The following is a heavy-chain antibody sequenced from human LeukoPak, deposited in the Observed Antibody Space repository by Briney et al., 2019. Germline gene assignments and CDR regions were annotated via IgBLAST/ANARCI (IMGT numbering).Heavy chain of an antibody. CDR2: IYYSGST. V-gene: IGHV4-59*12. Sequence: SETLSLTCTVSGGSISSYYWSWIRQPPGKGLEWIGYIYYSGSTYYNPSLKSRVTISVDTSKNQFSLKLSSVTAADTAVYYCARDPRSGYSYGSPYYYYYGMDVWGQGTTVTVSS. CDR1: GGSISSYY. CDR3: ARDPRSGYSYGSPYYYYYGMDV. D-gene: IGHD5-18*01. J-gene: IGHJ6*02.